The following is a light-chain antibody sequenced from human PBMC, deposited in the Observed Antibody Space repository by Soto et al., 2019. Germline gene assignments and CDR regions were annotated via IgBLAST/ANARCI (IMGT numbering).Light chain of an antibody. J-gene: IGKJ1*01. Sequence: DIQMTQSPSSLSASVGDRVTVTCRASQSVDTSLNWYQQKPGKVPKLLIYAASRLESGVPSRVSGSGSGTYFALTINRLQPEDFANYCCQQSYHTRWTFGQGTQVEGK. CDR2: AAS. CDR1: QSVDTS. CDR3: QQSYHTRWT. V-gene: IGKV1-39*01.